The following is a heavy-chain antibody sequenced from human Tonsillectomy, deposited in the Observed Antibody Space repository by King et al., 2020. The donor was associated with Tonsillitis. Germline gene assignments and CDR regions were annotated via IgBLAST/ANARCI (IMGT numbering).Heavy chain of an antibody. V-gene: IGHV4-39*01. CDR2: MYYSGTI. CDR1: GGSIRSSDHY. Sequence: QLQESGPGVVKPSETLSLTCTVSGGSIRSSDHYWAWIRQPPGKGLEGSGYMYYSGTIFYNPSLKSRITISGGTSENRFSLKLSSVTAADTAVYFCARYVSGRFDYWGQGALVTVSS. D-gene: IGHD1-26*01. J-gene: IGHJ4*02. CDR3: ARYVSGRFDY.